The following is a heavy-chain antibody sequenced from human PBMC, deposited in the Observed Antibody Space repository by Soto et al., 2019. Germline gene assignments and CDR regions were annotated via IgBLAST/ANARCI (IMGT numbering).Heavy chain of an antibody. V-gene: IGHV5-10-1*01. J-gene: IGHJ3*02. CDR3: ARRDRGGYNDHDAFDI. D-gene: IGHD5-12*01. Sequence: GESLKISCKGSGYSFTSYWISWVRQMPGKGLEWMGKIDPSDSYTNYSPSFQGHVTISADKSISTAYLQWCSLKASDTAMYYCARRDRGGYNDHDAFDIWGQGTMVTVSS. CDR2: IDPSDSYT. CDR1: GYSFTSYW.